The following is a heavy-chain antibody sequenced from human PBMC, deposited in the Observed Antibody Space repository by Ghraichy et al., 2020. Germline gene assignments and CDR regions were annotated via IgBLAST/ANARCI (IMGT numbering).Heavy chain of an antibody. CDR1: GFTFDDYA. J-gene: IGHJ4*02. D-gene: IGHD5-18*01. Sequence: GESLNISCAASGFTFDDYAMHWVRQAPGKGLEWVSLISWDGGSTYYADSVKGRFTISRDNSKNSLYLQMNSLRAEDTALYYCAKDFSQLGAGVSDYWGQGTLVTVSS. CDR3: AKDFSQLGAGVSDY. V-gene: IGHV3-43D*03. CDR2: ISWDGGST.